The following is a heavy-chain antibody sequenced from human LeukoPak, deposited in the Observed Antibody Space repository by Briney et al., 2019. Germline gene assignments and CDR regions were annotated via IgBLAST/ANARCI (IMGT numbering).Heavy chain of an antibody. J-gene: IGHJ3*02. CDR3: ARGGWSGDAFDI. Sequence: ASVKVSCKASGYTFTGYYMHWVRPAPGQGLAWMGWINPNSGGTNYAQKFQGRVTMTRDTSISTAYMELSRLRSDDTAVYYCARGGWSGDAFDIWGQGTMVTVSS. D-gene: IGHD6-19*01. CDR1: GYTFTGYY. CDR2: INPNSGGT. V-gene: IGHV1-2*02.